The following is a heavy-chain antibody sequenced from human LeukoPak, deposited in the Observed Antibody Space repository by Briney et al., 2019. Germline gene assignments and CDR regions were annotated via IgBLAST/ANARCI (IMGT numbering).Heavy chain of an antibody. D-gene: IGHD5-18*01. CDR3: AKGAGGFSYYNWFDP. CDR2: IYYSGTT. Sequence: SETLSLTCTVSGVSISSYYWGWIRQPPGKGLEWIGSIYYSGTTHYNPSPESRVTISVDTSKNQFSLKLASVTAADTAIYYCAKGAGGFSYYNWFDPWGQGTLVTVSS. J-gene: IGHJ5*02. V-gene: IGHV4-39*07. CDR1: GVSISSYY.